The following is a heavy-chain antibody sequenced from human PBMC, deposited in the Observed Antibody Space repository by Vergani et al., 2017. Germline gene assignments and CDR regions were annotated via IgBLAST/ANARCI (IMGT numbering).Heavy chain of an antibody. V-gene: IGHV4-59*08. J-gene: IGHJ4*02. D-gene: IGHD3/OR15-3a*01. CDR2: INHSGST. CDR1: GGSISSYY. CDR3: ARHAAIGLVRSYFDY. Sequence: QVQLQESGPGLVKPSETLSLTCTVSGGSISSYYWSWIRQPPGKGLEWIGEINHSGSTNYNPSLKSRVTISVDTSKNQFSLKLSSVTAADTAVYYCARHAAIGLVRSYFDYWGQGTLVTVSS.